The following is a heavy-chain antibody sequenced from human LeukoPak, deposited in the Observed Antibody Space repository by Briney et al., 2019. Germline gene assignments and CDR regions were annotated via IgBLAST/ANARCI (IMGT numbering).Heavy chain of an antibody. J-gene: IGHJ4*02. CDR1: GGTFSSYA. D-gene: IGHD3-22*01. V-gene: IGHV1-69*04. Sequence: ASVKVSCKASGGTFSSYAISWVRQAPGQGLEWMGRIIPILGIANYTQKFQGRVTITADKSTSTAYMELSSLRPEDTAVYYCARDHGLGDYDSSGYYLRGHADYWGQGTLVTVSS. CDR3: ARDHGLGDYDSSGYYLRGHADY. CDR2: IIPILGIA.